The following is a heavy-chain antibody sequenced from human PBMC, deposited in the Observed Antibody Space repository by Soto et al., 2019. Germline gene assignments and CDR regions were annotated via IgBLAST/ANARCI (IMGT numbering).Heavy chain of an antibody. D-gene: IGHD5-18*01. CDR2: SNHSGST. J-gene: IGHJ5*02. CDR3: ATGNQDPAMVTPKNWFDP. V-gene: IGHV4-34*01. CDR1: GGSFSGYY. Sequence: QVQLQQWGAGLLKPSETLSLTCAVYGGSFSGYYWSWIRQPPGKGLEWIGESNHSGSTNYNPSLKSRVTISVDTSKNQFSLKLSSVTAADTDVYYCATGNQDPAMVTPKNWFDPWGQGTLVTVSS.